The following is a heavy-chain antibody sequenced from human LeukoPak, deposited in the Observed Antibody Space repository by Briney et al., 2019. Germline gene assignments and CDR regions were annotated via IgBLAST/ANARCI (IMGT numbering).Heavy chain of an antibody. J-gene: IGHJ4*02. CDR1: GYTFTSYG. CDR2: IIPILGIA. Sequence: ASVKVSCKASGYTFTSYGISWVRQAPGQGPEWMGRIIPILGIANYAQKFQGRVTITADKSTSTAYMELSSLRSEDTAVYYCASHDYYDSSGYYPFDYWGQGTLVTVSS. V-gene: IGHV1-69*04. D-gene: IGHD3-22*01. CDR3: ASHDYYDSSGYYPFDY.